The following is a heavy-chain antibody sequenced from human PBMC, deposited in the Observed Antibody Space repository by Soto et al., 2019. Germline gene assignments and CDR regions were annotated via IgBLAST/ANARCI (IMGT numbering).Heavy chain of an antibody. CDR2: IYYSGST. CDR1: GGSISSGGYY. J-gene: IGHJ4*02. V-gene: IGHV4-31*03. CDR3: VRSEATALDY. Sequence: SETLSLTCTVSGGSISSGGYYWSWIRQHPGKGLEWIGYIYYSGSTYYNPSLKSRVTISVDRSQNLFSLKLASVTAADTAVYYCVRSEATALDYWGQGTLVTVSS.